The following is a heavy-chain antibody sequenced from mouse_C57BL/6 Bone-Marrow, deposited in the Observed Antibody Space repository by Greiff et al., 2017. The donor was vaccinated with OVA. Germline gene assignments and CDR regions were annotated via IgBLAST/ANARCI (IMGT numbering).Heavy chain of an antibody. CDR3: SKPYYDYSHWYFDV. CDR2: IWSGGST. CDR1: GFSLTSYG. D-gene: IGHD2-4*01. J-gene: IGHJ1*03. Sequence: VMLVESGPGLVQPSQSLSITCTVSGFSLTSYGVHWVRQPPGKGLEWLGVIWSGGSTDYNAAFISRLSISKDNSKSQVFFKMNSLQADDTAIYYCSKPYYDYSHWYFDVWGTGTTVTVSS. V-gene: IGHV2-4*01.